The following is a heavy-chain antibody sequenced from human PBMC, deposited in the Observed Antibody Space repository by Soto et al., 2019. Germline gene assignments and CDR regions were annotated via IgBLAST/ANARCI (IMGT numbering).Heavy chain of an antibody. CDR2: IYYSGST. CDR1: GGSISSYY. CDR3: ARGEGVATIEDYYYMDV. D-gene: IGHD5-12*01. Sequence: SETLSLTCTVSGGSISSYYWSWIRQPPGKGLEWIGYIYYSGSTNYNPSLKSRVTISVDTSKNQFSLKLSSVTAADTAVYYCARGEGVATIEDYYYMDVWGKGTTVTVSS. V-gene: IGHV4-59*01. J-gene: IGHJ6*03.